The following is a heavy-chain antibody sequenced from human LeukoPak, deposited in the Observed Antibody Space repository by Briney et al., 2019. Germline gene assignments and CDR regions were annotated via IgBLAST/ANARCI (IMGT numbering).Heavy chain of an antibody. CDR2: IYTSGST. CDR1: GGSISSGSYY. V-gene: IGHV4-61*02. CDR3: ARDRFDDPYYYYYYMDA. Sequence: SQTLSLTCTVSGGSISSGSYYWSWIRQPAGKGLEWIGRIYTSGSTNYNPSLKSRVTISVDTSKNQFSLKLSSVTAADTAVYYCARDRFDDPYYYYYYMDAWGKGTTVTVSS. D-gene: IGHD3-3*01. J-gene: IGHJ6*03.